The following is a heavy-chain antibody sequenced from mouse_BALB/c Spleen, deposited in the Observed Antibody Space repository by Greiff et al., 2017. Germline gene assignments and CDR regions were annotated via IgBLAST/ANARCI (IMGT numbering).Heavy chain of an antibody. CDR2: INPSTGYT. Sequence: VKLMESGAELAKPGASVKMSCKASGYTFTSYWMHWVKQRPGQGLEWIGYINPSTGYTEYNQKFKDKATLTADKSSSTAYMQLSSLTSEDSAVYYCARSATWDAMDYWGQGTSVTVSS. CDR3: ARSATWDAMDY. J-gene: IGHJ4*01. CDR1: GYTFTSYW. D-gene: IGHD1-2*01. V-gene: IGHV1-7*01.